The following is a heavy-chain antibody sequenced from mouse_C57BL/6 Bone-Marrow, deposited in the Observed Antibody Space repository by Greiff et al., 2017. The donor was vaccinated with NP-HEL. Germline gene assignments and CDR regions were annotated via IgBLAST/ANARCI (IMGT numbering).Heavy chain of an antibody. V-gene: IGHV5-6*01. CDR3: ARPDY. Sequence: DVQLQESGGDLVKPGGSLKLSCAASGFTFSSYGMSWVRQTPDKRLEWVATISSGGSYTYYPDSVKGRFTISRDNAKNTLYLQMSSLKSEDTAMYYCARPDYWGQGTTLTVSS. CDR2: ISSGGSYT. CDR1: GFTFSSYG. J-gene: IGHJ2*01.